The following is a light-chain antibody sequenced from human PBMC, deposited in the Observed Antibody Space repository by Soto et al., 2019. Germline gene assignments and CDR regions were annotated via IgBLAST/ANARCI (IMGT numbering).Light chain of an antibody. CDR3: QQYNSDSRT. CDR1: QSISTW. V-gene: IGKV1-5*01. J-gene: IGKJ1*01. Sequence: DIQMTQSPSTLSASVGDRVTITCRASQSISTWLAWYQQKPGNAPKLLIFDASNLESGVPSRFSGSGSGTEFTLTIDSLQPDDFATYYCQQYNSDSRTFGQGTKVYIK. CDR2: DAS.